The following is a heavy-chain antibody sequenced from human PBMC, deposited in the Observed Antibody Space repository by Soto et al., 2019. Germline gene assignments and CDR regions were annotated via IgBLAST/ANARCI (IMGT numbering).Heavy chain of an antibody. CDR3: ARDSLGYCSGGSCYSNWFDP. V-gene: IGHV1-3*01. Sequence: GASVKVSCKASGYIFTDYYMHWVRQAPGQELGWMGWINAGNGNTKYSQKFQGRVTITRDTSASTAYVELSSLRSEDTAVYYCARDSLGYCSGGSCYSNWFDPWGQGTLVTVSS. D-gene: IGHD2-15*01. J-gene: IGHJ5*02. CDR2: INAGNGNT. CDR1: GYIFTDYY.